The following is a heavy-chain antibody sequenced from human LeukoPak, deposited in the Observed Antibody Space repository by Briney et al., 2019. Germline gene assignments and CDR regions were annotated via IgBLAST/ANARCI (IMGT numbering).Heavy chain of an antibody. V-gene: IGHV3-30*04. CDR1: GFTFSSYA. Sequence: PGRSLRLSCAASGFTFSSYAMHWVRQAPGKVLEWVAVISYDGSNKYYADSVKGRFTISRDNSKNTLYLQMNSLRAEDTAVYYCAREDIVVVPAAASYMDVWGKGTTVTVSS. CDR3: AREDIVVVPAAASYMDV. CDR2: ISYDGSNK. J-gene: IGHJ6*03. D-gene: IGHD2-2*01.